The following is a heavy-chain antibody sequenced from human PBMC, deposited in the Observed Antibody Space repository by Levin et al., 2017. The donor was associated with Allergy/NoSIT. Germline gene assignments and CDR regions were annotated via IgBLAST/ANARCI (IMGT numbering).Heavy chain of an antibody. CDR1: GYTINSYW. J-gene: IGHJ5*01. D-gene: IGHD1-1*01. Sequence: LGESLKISCQASGYTINSYWIAWVRQLPGKGLEWMAIIYPDDSDVRYNPSFEGQVIVSADKTIKTAYLQWSSLTASDSGTYYCARWGGLSRERGFDFWGQGTLVTVS. CDR2: IYPDDSDV. V-gene: IGHV5-51*01. CDR3: ARWGGLSRERGFDF.